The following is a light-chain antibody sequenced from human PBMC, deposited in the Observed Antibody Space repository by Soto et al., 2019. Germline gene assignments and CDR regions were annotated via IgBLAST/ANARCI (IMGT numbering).Light chain of an antibody. V-gene: IGKV4-1*01. Sequence: DIVMTQSPDSLAVSLGERATINCKSSQSVLYSSNNKNYLAWYQQKPGQPPKLLIYWASTRESGVPDRFSGSGSGTDFTLSSSSLQAEDVAVYYCQQYYSTPYTFGKGTKLEIK. J-gene: IGKJ2*01. CDR2: WAS. CDR1: QSVLYSSNNKNY. CDR3: QQYYSTPYT.